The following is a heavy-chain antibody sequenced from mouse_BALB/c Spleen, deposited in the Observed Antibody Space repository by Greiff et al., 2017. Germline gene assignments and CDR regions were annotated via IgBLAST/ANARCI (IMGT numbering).Heavy chain of an antibody. V-gene: IGHV2-6-2*01. D-gene: IGHD1-1*02. J-gene: IGHJ4*01. CDR3: DRSGCYLYCAMDY. CDR1: GFSLTSYD. Sequence: VKLVESGPDLVAPSQSLSITCTASGFSLTSYDVHWVRQPPGKGLEWLVVIWSDGSTTYNSALIPRLSISKDNSKSQVILKMNSLQTDDTAMYYCDRSGCYLYCAMDYWGQGTSVTVSS. CDR2: IWSDGST.